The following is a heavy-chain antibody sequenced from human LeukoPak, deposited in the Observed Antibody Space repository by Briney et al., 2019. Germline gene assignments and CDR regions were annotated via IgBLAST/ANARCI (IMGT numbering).Heavy chain of an antibody. V-gene: IGHV4-39*01. CDR3: AGTILVAGTSFPYFDF. CDR2: INYGGTT. Sequence: HPSETLSLTCTVSGGSISSSDYYWSWIRQPPGKELEWIASINYGGTTYYNPSLKSRVTISADKSKNQFSLRLSSMTAADTAVYYCAGTILVAGTSFPYFDFWGQGTLVTVSS. D-gene: IGHD6-19*01. CDR1: GGSISSSDYY. J-gene: IGHJ4*02.